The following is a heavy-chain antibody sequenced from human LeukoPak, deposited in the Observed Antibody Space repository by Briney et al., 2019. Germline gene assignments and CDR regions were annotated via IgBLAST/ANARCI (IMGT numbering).Heavy chain of an antibody. CDR1: GFSIRSYS. CDR2: IRSSSSFR. Sequence: GGSLRLSCAASGFSIRSYSWNWVRQAPGKGLEWVSSIRSSSSFRYYADSVKGRFTISRDDASNSLYLQMNSLRAEDTAVYYCAGTRGSHYSVDWGEGTLVTVSS. J-gene: IGHJ4*02. CDR3: AGTRGSHYSVD. D-gene: IGHD3-10*01. V-gene: IGHV3-21*06.